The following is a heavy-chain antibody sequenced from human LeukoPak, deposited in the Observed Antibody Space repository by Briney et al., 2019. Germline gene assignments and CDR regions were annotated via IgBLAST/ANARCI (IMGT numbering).Heavy chain of an antibody. CDR2: IYYSGST. J-gene: IGHJ4*02. V-gene: IGHV4-31*03. D-gene: IGHD1-26*01. CDR3: ARGQKYSGISHFDY. CDR1: GGSISSGGYY. Sequence: PSETLSLTCTVSGGSISSGGYYWSWIRQHPGKGLEWIGYIYYSGSTYYNPSLKSRVTISVDTSKNQFSLKLSSVTAADTAVYYCARGQKYSGISHFDYWGQGTLVTVSS.